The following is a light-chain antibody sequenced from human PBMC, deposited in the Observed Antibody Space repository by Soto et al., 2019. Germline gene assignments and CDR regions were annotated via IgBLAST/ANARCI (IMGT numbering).Light chain of an antibody. CDR2: GAS. J-gene: IGKJ1*01. CDR1: QSVSSSY. CDR3: QQYVSSPAT. Sequence: EIVLTQSPGTLSLSPWERATLSCRASQSVSSSYLAWHQQKPGQAPRLLIYGASSRATGIPDRFSGSGSGTDFTLTISRLEPEDFAVYYCQQYVSSPATFGQGTKVDIK. V-gene: IGKV3-20*01.